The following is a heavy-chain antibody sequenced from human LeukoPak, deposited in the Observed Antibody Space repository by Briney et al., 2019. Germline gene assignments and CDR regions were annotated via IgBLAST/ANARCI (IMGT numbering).Heavy chain of an antibody. V-gene: IGHV3-23*01. D-gene: IGHD5-18*01. CDR2: ISGSGGST. CDR1: GFTFSSYA. J-gene: IGHJ4*02. Sequence: GGSLRLSCAASGFTFSSYAMSWVRQAPGKGLEWVSAISGSGGSTYYADSVKGRFTISRDNSKNTLYLQMNSLRAEDTAVYYCSKDRRYSYGCDYWGQRALVTVCS. CDR3: SKDRRYSYGCDY.